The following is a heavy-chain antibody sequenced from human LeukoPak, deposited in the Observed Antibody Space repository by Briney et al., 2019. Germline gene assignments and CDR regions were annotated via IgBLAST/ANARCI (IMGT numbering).Heavy chain of an antibody. J-gene: IGHJ3*02. CDR2: IYYSGST. D-gene: IGHD6-19*01. V-gene: IGHV4-39*01. CDR3: ARHLAVADAFDI. CDR1: GGSISSSSYY. Sequence: SETLSLTCTVSGGSISSSSYYWGWIRQPPGKGLEWIGSIYYSGSTYYNPSLKSRVTISVDTSKNQFSLKLSSVTAAGTAVYYCARHLAVADAFDIWGQGTMVTVSS.